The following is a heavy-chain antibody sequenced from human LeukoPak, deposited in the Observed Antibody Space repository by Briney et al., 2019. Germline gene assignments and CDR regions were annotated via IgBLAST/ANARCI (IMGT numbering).Heavy chain of an antibody. D-gene: IGHD3-9*01. CDR3: ARAASDYDIWTGYSHTRFEY. V-gene: IGHV4-61*02. CDR2: LYTSEGT. Sequence: SQTLTLTCTASGGSLSTDNYCWGWIRQPAGQGLECNVRLYTSEGTNYNPSYKRRTTISDDTSKNQFSLKLSSVTAADTAVYYCARAASDYDIWTGYSHTRFEYWGQGTLVTVSS. J-gene: IGHJ4*02. CDR1: GGSLSTDNYC.